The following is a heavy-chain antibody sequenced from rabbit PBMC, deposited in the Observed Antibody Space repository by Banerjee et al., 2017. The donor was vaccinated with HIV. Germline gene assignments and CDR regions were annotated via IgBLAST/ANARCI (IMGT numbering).Heavy chain of an antibody. Sequence: QSLEEPGGDLVKPEGSLTLTCTASGFSFSSSYYMCWVRQAPGKGLEWIACIYVGSGGSDYYADWAKGRFTISKTSSTMVTLQMTSLTAADTATYFCARGTGYADYGDTYYVMDLWGQGTLVTVS. CDR1: GFSFSSSYY. CDR2: IYVGSGGSD. V-gene: IGHV1S40*01. D-gene: IGHD2-1*01. CDR3: ARGTGYADYGDTYYVMDL. J-gene: IGHJ6*01.